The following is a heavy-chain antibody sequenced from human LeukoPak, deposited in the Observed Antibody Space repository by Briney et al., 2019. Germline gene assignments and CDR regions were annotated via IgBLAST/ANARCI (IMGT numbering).Heavy chain of an antibody. J-gene: IGHJ6*03. D-gene: IGHD6-13*01. CDR1: GGSFSGYY. Sequence: SETLSLTCAVYGGSFSGYYWSWIRQPPGKGLEWIGEINHSGSTNYNPSLKSRVTISVDTSKNQFSLKLSSVTAADTAVYYCARHAGGSSWNYYYYYYMDVWGKGTTVTISS. CDR3: ARHAGGSSWNYYYYYYMDV. V-gene: IGHV4-34*01. CDR2: INHSGST.